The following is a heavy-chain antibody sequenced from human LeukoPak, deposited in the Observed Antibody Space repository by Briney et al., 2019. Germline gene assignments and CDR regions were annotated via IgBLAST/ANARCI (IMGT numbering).Heavy chain of an antibody. CDR2: INHSGST. CDR1: GGSFSGYY. CDR3: ARDPQVTAIDY. V-gene: IGHV4-34*01. D-gene: IGHD2-21*02. J-gene: IGHJ4*02. Sequence: PSETLSLTCAVYGGSFSGYYWSWIRQPPGKGLEWIGEINHSGSTNYNPSLKSRVTIPVDTSKNQFSLKLSSVTAADTAVYYCARDPQVTAIDYWGQGTLVTVSS.